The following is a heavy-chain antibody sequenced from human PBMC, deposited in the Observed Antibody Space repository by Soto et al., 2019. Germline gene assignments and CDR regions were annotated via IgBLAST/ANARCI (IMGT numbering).Heavy chain of an antibody. CDR3: ARSWELKWELLFDY. V-gene: IGHV3-74*01. CDR1: GFTFSSYW. Sequence: GGSLRLSCAASGFTFSSYWMHWVRQAPGKGLVWVSRINSDGSSTSYADSVKGRFTISRDNAKNTLYLQMNSLRAEDTAVYYCARSWELKWELLFDYWGQGTLVTVSS. D-gene: IGHD1-26*01. J-gene: IGHJ4*02. CDR2: INSDGSST.